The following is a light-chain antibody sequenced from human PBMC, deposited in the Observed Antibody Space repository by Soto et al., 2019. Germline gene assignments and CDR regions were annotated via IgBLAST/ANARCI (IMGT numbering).Light chain of an antibody. J-gene: IGKJ5*01. CDR2: KVS. CDR3: MQGTHWPPA. Sequence: DVVLTQSPLSLAVSLGQPASISCRSSESLAYSDGESYLHWFHQRPGQSPRHLISKVSDRDSGVPDRFSGSGSDTEFTLKISRVEAEDVGVYYCMQGTHWPPAFVQGTRLEIK. V-gene: IGKV2-30*01. CDR1: ESLAYSDGESY.